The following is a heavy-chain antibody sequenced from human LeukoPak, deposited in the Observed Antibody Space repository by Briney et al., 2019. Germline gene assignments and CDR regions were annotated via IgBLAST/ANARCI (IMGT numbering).Heavy chain of an antibody. CDR1: GGSIRSSYYY. J-gene: IGHJ4*02. CDR2: IYYSGST. Sequence: SETLSLTCTVSGGSIRSSYYYWSWIRQPPGKGLEWIGYIYYSGSTNYNPSLKSRVTISVDTSKNQFSLKLSSVTAADTAVYYCARDPYSGSYPDYWGQGTLVTVSS. D-gene: IGHD1-26*01. CDR3: ARDPYSGSYPDY. V-gene: IGHV4-61*01.